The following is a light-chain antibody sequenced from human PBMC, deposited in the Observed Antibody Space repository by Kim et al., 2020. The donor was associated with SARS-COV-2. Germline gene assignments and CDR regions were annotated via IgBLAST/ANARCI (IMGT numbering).Light chain of an antibody. V-gene: IGLV3-1*01. CDR1: KLGDRY. J-gene: IGLJ3*02. CDR3: QAWDSSTAV. Sequence: VSPVQTASITCSGDKLGDRYACWYQQKPGQSSVLVIYQVSKRPSGIPERFSCSNSGNTATLTISGTQAMDEADYYCQAWDSSTAVFGGGIQLTVL. CDR2: QVS.